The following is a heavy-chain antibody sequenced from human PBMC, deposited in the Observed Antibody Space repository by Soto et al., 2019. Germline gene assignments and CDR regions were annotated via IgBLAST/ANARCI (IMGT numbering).Heavy chain of an antibody. J-gene: IGHJ5*02. CDR1: GDSYPRCG. D-gene: IGHD3-3*01. Sequence: ASGDSYPRCGSTWGLQAPGQGLEWMGGIIPIFGTANYAQKFQGRVTITADESTSTAYMELSSLRSEDTAVYYCAREIFAHRAPFDPWGQGTLVTVSS. CDR3: AREIFAHRAPFDP. CDR2: IIPIFGTA. V-gene: IGHV1-69*01.